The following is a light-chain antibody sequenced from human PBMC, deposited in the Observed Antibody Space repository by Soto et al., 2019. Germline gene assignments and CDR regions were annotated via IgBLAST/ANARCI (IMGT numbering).Light chain of an antibody. J-gene: IGLJ3*02. CDR1: SSNIGANND. CDR3: HSYDDSLSGSV. CDR2: GDN. Sequence: QSVLTQPPSVSGAPGQRVIISCTGGSSNIGANNDVHWYQQTPGRAPKLLIYGDNNRPSGVPDRFSGSKSGTSASLAITGLQAEDEADYYCHSYDDSLSGSVFGGATKLTVL. V-gene: IGLV1-40*01.